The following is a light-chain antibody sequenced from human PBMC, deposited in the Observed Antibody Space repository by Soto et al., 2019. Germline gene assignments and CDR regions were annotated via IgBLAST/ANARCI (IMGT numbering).Light chain of an antibody. CDR1: QSISSY. CDR3: QQGDRTPWT. V-gene: IGKV1-39*01. Sequence: DIQMTQSPSSLSASVGDRVTITCRASQSISSYLNWYQQKPGKAPKLLIYAASNLQTGVPSRFSGSGSGTDFTLTISSLQREDFATYYCQQGDRTPWTFGQGTKVEIK. J-gene: IGKJ1*01. CDR2: AAS.